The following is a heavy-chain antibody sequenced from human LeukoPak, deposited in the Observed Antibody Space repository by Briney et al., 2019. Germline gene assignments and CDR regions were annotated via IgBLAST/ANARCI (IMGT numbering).Heavy chain of an antibody. V-gene: IGHV3-53*01. CDR3: ARDPPHTWGLGI. CDR2: IYSGGSI. Sequence: GGFLRLSCAASGFTVSSSYMSWVRQAPGKGLEWVSVIYSGGSIYYADSVKGRFTISRGNSKNTLYLQMNSLRAEDTAVYYCARDPPHTWGLGIWGQGTMVTVSS. CDR1: GFTVSSSY. D-gene: IGHD3/OR15-3a*01. J-gene: IGHJ3*02.